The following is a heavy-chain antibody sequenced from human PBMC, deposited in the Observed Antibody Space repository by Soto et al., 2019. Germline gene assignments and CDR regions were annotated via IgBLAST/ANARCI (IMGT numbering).Heavy chain of an antibody. CDR2: INHSGST. V-gene: IGHV4-59*03. J-gene: IGHJ4*02. D-gene: IGHD2-8*02. Sequence: SETLSLTCTVSGGSISSYYWSWIRQPPGKGLEWIGYINHSGSTNYNPSLKSRVTISVDTSKNKFSLKLTSVTAADPDVYHCAXXKITGLXDYXGQGTLVTVSS. CDR1: GGSISSYY. CDR3: AXXKITGLXDY.